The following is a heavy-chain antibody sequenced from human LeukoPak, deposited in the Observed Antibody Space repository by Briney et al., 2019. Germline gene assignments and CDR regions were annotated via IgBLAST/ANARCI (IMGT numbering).Heavy chain of an antibody. Sequence: SETLSLTCTVSGGSISSHYWSWIRQPPGKGLEWIGYIYYSGSTNYNPSLKSRVTISVDTSKNQFSLKLSSVTAADTAVYYCARGGEAYYDFWSGYYYYCYMDVWGKGTTVTVSS. J-gene: IGHJ6*03. CDR2: IYYSGST. CDR1: GGSISSHY. CDR3: ARGGEAYYDFWSGYYYYCYMDV. V-gene: IGHV4-59*11. D-gene: IGHD3-3*01.